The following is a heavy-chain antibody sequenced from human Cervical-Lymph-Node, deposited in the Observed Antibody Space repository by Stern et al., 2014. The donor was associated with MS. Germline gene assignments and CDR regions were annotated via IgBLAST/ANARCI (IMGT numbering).Heavy chain of an antibody. Sequence: QVQLMQSGGDLVKPGGSLRLSCAASGFTFSDNYMSWIRQAPGKGLEWVSYISSGGTTIYYADSVKGRFTVSRDNAKNSLYLQLNNLRAEDTAVYYCARGSYSFDYWGQGTLVTVSS. CDR1: GFTFSDNY. CDR2: ISSGGTTI. J-gene: IGHJ4*02. CDR3: ARGSYSFDY. V-gene: IGHV3-11*01. D-gene: IGHD5-12*01.